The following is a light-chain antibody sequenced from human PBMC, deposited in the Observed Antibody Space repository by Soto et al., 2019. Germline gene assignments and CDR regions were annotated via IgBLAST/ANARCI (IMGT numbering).Light chain of an antibody. J-gene: IGKJ1*01. CDR3: QQYDTSPRT. V-gene: IGKV3-20*01. CDR2: GVS. Sequence: DTVLTQSPDTLSLSPGEGATLSCRASQSLRSRYLAWYQQKAGQAPRLLIYGVSTRATGIPDRISGSGSGADFTLTISRLEPEDFAVYYCQQYDTSPRTFGQGTKVEI. CDR1: QSLRSRY.